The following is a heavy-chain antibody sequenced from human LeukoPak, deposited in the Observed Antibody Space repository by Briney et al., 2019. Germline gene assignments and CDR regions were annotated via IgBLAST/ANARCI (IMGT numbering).Heavy chain of an antibody. J-gene: IGHJ5*02. CDR3: ARMYCSSTSCEP. D-gene: IGHD2-2*01. CDR1: GGTFSSYA. Sequence: SVKVSCKASGGTFSSYAISWVRQAPGQGREWMGGIIPIFGTANYAQKFQGRVTITADESTSTAYMELSSLRSEDTAVYYCARMYCSSTSCEPWGQGTLVTVSS. CDR2: IIPIFGTA. V-gene: IGHV1-69*01.